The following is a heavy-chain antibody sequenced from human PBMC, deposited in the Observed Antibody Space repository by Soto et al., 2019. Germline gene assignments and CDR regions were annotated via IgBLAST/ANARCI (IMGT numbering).Heavy chain of an antibody. J-gene: IGHJ4*02. D-gene: IGHD1-26*01. V-gene: IGHV3-30*03. CDR1: GLTFDGLPFSKYG. CDR2: ISFDGTNK. CDR3: VADGTETLIGSFDF. Sequence: QVQLVESGGGVVQPGGSLRLSCVASGLTFDGLPFSKYGMHWVRQAPGKGLEWVAAISFDGTNKYYTDSVKGRFTISRDTSRNTLYLQMNTLRTEDTAVYYCVADGTETLIGSFDFWGQGTLVTVSS.